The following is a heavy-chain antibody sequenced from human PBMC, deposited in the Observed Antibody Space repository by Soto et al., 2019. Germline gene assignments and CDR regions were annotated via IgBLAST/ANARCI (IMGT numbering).Heavy chain of an antibody. J-gene: IGHJ6*02. CDR1: GYTFTNYW. CDR2: IYPGDSDT. V-gene: IGHV5-51*01. CDR3: ADSIFYYGMDV. Sequence: GDSLKISCKGSGYTFTNYWIGWVRQMPGKGLEWMGIIYPGDSDTKYNPSFQGQVTISADKSITTTYLQWSSLKASDTAIYYCADSIFYYGMDVWGQGTTVTVSS.